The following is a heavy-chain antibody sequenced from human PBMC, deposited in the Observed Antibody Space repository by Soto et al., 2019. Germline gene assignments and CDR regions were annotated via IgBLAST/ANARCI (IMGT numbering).Heavy chain of an antibody. CDR1: GFTFSSYE. V-gene: IGHV3-48*03. CDR2: ISSSGYTI. J-gene: IGHJ4*02. CDR3: ARSGRNYYDSSGYYCDY. D-gene: IGHD3-22*01. Sequence: EVQLVESGGGLVKPGGSLRLSCAASGFTFSSYEMNWVRQAPGKGLEWVSYISSSGYTIYYADSVKGRFTISRDNAKNSLYLQMNSLRAEDTAVYYCARSGRNYYDSSGYYCDYWGQGTLVTVSS.